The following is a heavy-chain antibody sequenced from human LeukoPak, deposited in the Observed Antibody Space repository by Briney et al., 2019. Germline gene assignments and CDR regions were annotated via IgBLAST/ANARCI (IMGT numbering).Heavy chain of an antibody. J-gene: IGHJ5*02. Sequence: PGGSLRLSCAASGFTLSSYSMNWVRQAPGKGLEWVSYISSSSSTIYYADSVKGRFTISRDNAKNSLYLQMNSLRAEDTAVYYCASWDHCSSTSCYTGLDNWFDPWGQGTLITVSS. CDR3: ASWDHCSSTSCYTGLDNWFDP. CDR1: GFTLSSYS. D-gene: IGHD2-2*02. V-gene: IGHV3-48*01. CDR2: ISSSSSTI.